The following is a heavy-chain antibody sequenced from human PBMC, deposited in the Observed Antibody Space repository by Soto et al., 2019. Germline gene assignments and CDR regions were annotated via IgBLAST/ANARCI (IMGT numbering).Heavy chain of an antibody. CDR2: IIPIFGTT. CDR3: ARDRTDSGYYTNWLDP. J-gene: IGHJ5*02. D-gene: IGHD3-22*01. V-gene: IGHV1-69*06. Sequence: SVKVSCIASGGTIGRVPITRVRQPPGQGLEWVGRIIPIFGTTNYAQNLQGRVTISADKSTLTSYMELHSLTSDDTALYYCARDRTDSGYYTNWLDPWGQGTQVTVSS. CDR1: GGTIGRVP.